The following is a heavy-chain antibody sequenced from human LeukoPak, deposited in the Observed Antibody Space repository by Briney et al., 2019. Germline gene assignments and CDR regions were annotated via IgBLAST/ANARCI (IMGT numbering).Heavy chain of an antibody. CDR3: ATNPNHNWFDP. D-gene: IGHD2-8*01. J-gene: IGHJ5*02. CDR2: IIPIFGTA. CDR1: GYTITNNW. Sequence: GASVKVSCQASGYTITNNWMHWVRQAPGQGLEWMGGIIPIFGTANYAQKFQGRVTITADKSTSTAYMELSSLRSEDTAVYYCATNPNHNWFDPWGQGTLVTVSS. V-gene: IGHV1-69*06.